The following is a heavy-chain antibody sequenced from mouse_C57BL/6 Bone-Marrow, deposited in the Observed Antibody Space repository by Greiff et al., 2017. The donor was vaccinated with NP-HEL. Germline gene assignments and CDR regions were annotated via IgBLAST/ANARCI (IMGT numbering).Heavy chain of an antibody. CDR3: GGFTTVVAPGCRDY. J-gene: IGHJ4*01. V-gene: IGHV1-81*01. Sequence: QVQLQQSGAELARPGASVKLSCKASGYTFTSYGIRWVKQRTGQGLEWIGEIYPRSGITYYNEKFKGKATLTADKSSSTAYMELRSLTSEDSAVYFCGGFTTVVAPGCRDYWGQGTSVTVAS. CDR2: IYPRSGIT. D-gene: IGHD1-1*01. CDR1: GYTFTSYG.